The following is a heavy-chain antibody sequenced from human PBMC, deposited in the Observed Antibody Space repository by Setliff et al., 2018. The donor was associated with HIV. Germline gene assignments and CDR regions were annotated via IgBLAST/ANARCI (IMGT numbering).Heavy chain of an antibody. Sequence: PSETLSLTCNVSGDSISTSTYYWGWVRQSSGKGLEWIGSIAYSGSTTYSPSLRSRVTISVDTSKNQFSLKLSSVTAADTAVYYCARGPPRWGEAISWYFDLWGRGTLVTVSS. CDR2: IAYSGST. D-gene: IGHD7-27*01. J-gene: IGHJ2*01. CDR3: ARGPPRWGEAISWYFDL. V-gene: IGHV4-39*07. CDR1: GDSISTSTYY.